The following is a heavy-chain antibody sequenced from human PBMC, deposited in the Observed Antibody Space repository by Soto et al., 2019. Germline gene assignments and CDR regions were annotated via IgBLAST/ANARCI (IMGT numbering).Heavy chain of an antibody. CDR2: ISAYNGNT. Sequence: QVQLVQSGAEVKKPGASVKVSCKASGYTFTSYGISWVRQAPGQGLEWMGWISAYNGNTNYAQKLQGRVXXXXXXXXXXXXXXXXXXXXXDTAVYYCAVTVEMATTGGFFDYWGQGTLVTVSS. J-gene: IGHJ4*02. D-gene: IGHD3-10*01. CDR3: AVTVEMATTGGFFDY. V-gene: IGHV1-18*01. CDR1: GYTFTSYG.